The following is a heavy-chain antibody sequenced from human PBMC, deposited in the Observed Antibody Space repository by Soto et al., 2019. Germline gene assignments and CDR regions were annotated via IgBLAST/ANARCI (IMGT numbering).Heavy chain of an antibody. Sequence: EVQLVESGGGLVQPGESLKLSCAASGFRLSGSAMHWVRQAAGKGLEWVGRIRSKTNNYATEYGASVKGRFTISRDDSKNTAYLQMNSLKTEDTAVYYCTSRTTVAAFTDYWGQGTLVTVSS. V-gene: IGHV3-73*01. CDR2: IRSKTNNYAT. D-gene: IGHD4-17*01. CDR3: TSRTTVAAFTDY. CDR1: GFRLSGSA. J-gene: IGHJ4*02.